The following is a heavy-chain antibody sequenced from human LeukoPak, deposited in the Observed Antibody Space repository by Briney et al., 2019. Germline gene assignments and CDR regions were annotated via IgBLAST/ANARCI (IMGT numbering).Heavy chain of an antibody. J-gene: IGHJ6*03. CDR3: ARDIVVVVAAGYMDV. V-gene: IGHV3-30*02. Sequence: GGSLRLSCAASRFSFSSYGMHWVRQAPGKGLEWVAYLQYDRTNVQYADSVRGRFTISRDNAKNSLYLQMNSLRAEDTAVYYCARDIVVVVAAGYMDVWGKGTTVTVSS. D-gene: IGHD2-15*01. CDR1: RFSFSSYG. CDR2: LQYDRTNV.